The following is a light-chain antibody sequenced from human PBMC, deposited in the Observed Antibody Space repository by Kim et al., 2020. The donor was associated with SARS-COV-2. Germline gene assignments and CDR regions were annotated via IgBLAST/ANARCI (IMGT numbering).Light chain of an antibody. CDR3: QQYDDFPRT. V-gene: IGKV1-33*01. J-gene: IGKJ4*01. CDR2: DAS. CDR1: EDIRMY. Sequence: DIQMTQSPSSLSASVGDRVTITCQASEDIRMYLNWFQQKPGKAPKVLIYDASNLETGVPSRFSGSASGTDFTFTISSLEPEDIGTYFCQQYDDFPRTFGAGTKLEI.